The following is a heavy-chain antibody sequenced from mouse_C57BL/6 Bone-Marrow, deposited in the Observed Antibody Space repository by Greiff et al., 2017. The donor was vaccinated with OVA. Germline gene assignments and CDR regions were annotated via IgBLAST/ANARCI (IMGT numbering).Heavy chain of an antibody. Sequence: VQLQQSGAELARPGASVKLSCKASGYTFTSYGISWVKQRTGQGLEWIGEIYPRSGNTYYNEKFKGKATLTADKSSSTAYMELRSLTSEDSAVYFCVHYYGSRGAYWGQGTLVTVSA. CDR1: GYTFTSYG. V-gene: IGHV1-81*01. J-gene: IGHJ3*01. CDR2: IYPRSGNT. CDR3: VHYYGSRGAY. D-gene: IGHD1-1*01.